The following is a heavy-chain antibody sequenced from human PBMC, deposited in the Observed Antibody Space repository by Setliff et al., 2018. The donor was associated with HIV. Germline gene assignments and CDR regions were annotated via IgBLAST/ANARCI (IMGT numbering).Heavy chain of an antibody. Sequence: GGSLRLSCAASGFTFRSYAMHWVRQAPGKGLEWVAVIWYDGSNKYYADSVKGRFTISRDNSKNTLYLQMSSLRVEDTAVLKVSRGTVVRGVILVGYFDYWGQGTLVTVSS. CDR3: SRGTVVRGVILVGYFDY. J-gene: IGHJ4*02. D-gene: IGHD3-10*02. CDR1: GFTFRSYA. V-gene: IGHV3-33*08. CDR2: IWYDGSNK.